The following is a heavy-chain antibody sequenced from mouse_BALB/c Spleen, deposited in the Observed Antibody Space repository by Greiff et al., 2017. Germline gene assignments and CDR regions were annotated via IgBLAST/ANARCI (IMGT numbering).Heavy chain of an antibody. CDR3: ARLGNYYGSSYVFDY. J-gene: IGHJ2*01. D-gene: IGHD1-1*01. Sequence: EVQLQQSGPSLVKPSQTLSLTCSVTGDSITSGYWNWIRKFPGNKLEYMGYISYSGSTYYNPSLKSRISITRDTSKNQYYLQLNSVTTEDTATYYCARLGNYYGSSYVFDYWGQGTTLTVSS. V-gene: IGHV3-8*02. CDR1: GDSITSGY. CDR2: ISYSGST.